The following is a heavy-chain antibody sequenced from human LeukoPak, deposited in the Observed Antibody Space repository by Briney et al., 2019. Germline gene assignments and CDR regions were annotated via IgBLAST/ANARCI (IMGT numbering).Heavy chain of an antibody. CDR1: GGSISSGDHN. V-gene: IGHV4-30-4*01. J-gene: IGHJ4*02. CDR3: VREKGGSPIIAS. D-gene: IGHD3-16*01. CDR2: TYYRGTT. Sequence: SETLSLTCTVSGGSISSGDHNWSWIRQPPGKGLEWIGYTYYRGTTYDNPSLRSRVSMSVDVTTNRFSLNVTSVTAADTAVYYCVREKGGSPIIASGGQET.